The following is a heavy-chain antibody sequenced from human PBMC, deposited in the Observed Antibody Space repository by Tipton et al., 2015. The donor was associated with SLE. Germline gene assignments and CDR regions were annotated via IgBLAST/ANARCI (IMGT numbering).Heavy chain of an antibody. D-gene: IGHD6-19*01. J-gene: IGHJ4*02. Sequence: LRLSCTVSGGSISSGSHYWSWIRQPAGKGLEWIGRIYTSGSTNYNPSLKSRVTISVDTSKNQFSLKLSSVTAADTAVYYCARDPVAGRGIYYWGQGTLVTVSS. CDR3: ARDPVAGRGIYY. CDR2: IYTSGST. CDR1: GGSISSGSHY. V-gene: IGHV4-61*02.